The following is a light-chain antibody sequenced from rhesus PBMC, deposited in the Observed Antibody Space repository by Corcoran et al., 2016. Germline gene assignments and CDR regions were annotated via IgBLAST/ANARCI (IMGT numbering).Light chain of an antibody. Sequence: DIQMTQSPSSLSASVGDTVTITCRASQNINNYLDWYQQKPGKAPEILIYKASSLQTGVPSRFSGSGSGTDFTLTISGLQPEDFAAYSCLQYNYRPLTFGPGTKLDMK. J-gene: IGKJ3*01. CDR1: QNINNY. CDR3: LQYNYRPLT. CDR2: KAS. V-gene: IGKV1-22*01.